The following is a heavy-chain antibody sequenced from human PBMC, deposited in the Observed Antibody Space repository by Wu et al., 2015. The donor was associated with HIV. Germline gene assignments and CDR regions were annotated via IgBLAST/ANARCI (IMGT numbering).Heavy chain of an antibody. D-gene: IGHD6-13*01. Sequence: QVQLVQSGAEVKKPGSSVKVSCKASGGTFSSYAISWVRQAPGQGLEWMGGIIPIFGTANYAQKFQGRVTITADESTSTAYMELSSLRSEDTAVYYCARDGGYSSSVGGRGLLDYWGQGNPGHRLL. CDR1: GGTFSSYA. CDR2: IIPIFGTA. CDR3: ARDGGYSSSVGGRGLLDY. V-gene: IGHV1-69*12. J-gene: IGHJ4*02.